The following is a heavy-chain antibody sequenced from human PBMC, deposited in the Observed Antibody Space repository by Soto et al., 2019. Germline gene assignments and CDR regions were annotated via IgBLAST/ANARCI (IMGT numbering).Heavy chain of an antibody. J-gene: IGHJ4*02. D-gene: IGHD6-13*01. CDR3: ARGGSSSWYFDY. Sequence: QVQLVESGGGVVQPGRSLRLSCAASGFTFSSYGMHWVRQAPGKGLEWVAVIWYDGSNKYYADSVKGRFTISRDNSKNTPYLQMNSLRAEDTAVYYCARGGSSSWYFDYWGQGTLVTVSS. V-gene: IGHV3-33*01. CDR1: GFTFSSYG. CDR2: IWYDGSNK.